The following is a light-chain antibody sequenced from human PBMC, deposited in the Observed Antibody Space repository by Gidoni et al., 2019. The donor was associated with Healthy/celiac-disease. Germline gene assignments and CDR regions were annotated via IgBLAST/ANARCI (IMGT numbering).Light chain of an antibody. V-gene: IGLV2-8*01. Sequence: RAVTISCTGTSSDVGGYNYVSWYPQHPGKAPKLMIYEVSKRPSGVPDRFSGSKSGNTASLTVSGLQAEDEADYYCSSYAGSNNLVFGGGTKLTVL. CDR1: SSDVGGYNY. CDR2: EVS. J-gene: IGLJ2*01. CDR3: SSYAGSNNLV.